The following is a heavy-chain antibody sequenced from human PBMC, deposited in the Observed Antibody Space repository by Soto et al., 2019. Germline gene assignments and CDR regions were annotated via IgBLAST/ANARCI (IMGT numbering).Heavy chain of an antibody. D-gene: IGHD1-26*01. CDR1: GFSVSSNY. J-gene: IGHJ5*02. Sequence: GGSLRLSCGISGFSVSSNYLSWVRQAPRQGLEWVSVHYSGGSTYYADSVQGRFTISRDKSNNTLYLQMRRVRAEDTAVYFCARHRHPRGTVGATSPLDPWGQGTQVTVSS. V-gene: IGHV3-53*01. CDR2: HYSGGST. CDR3: ARHRHPRGTVGATSPLDP.